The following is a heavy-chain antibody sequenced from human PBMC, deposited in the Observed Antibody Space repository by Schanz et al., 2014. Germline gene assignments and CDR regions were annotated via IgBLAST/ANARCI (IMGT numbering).Heavy chain of an antibody. Sequence: QVQVEQSGPEVKKPGASVTVSCQASGYTFSFTSYNVHWVRQAPGQGLEWMGRIVPIAGITNYAQRIQGRVAITADKSSDTAYMELSSLRSEDTAGYYCAREVGLYDRGWFDPWGQGTLVTVSS. J-gene: IGHJ5*02. CDR2: IVPIAGIT. CDR1: GYTFSFTSYN. V-gene: IGHV1-46*01. CDR3: AREVGLYDRGWFDP. D-gene: IGHD3-22*01.